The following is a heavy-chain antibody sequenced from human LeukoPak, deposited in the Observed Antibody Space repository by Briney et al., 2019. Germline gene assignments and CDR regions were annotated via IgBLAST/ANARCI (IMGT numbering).Heavy chain of an antibody. D-gene: IGHD2-21*02. CDR1: GFTFSSYS. V-gene: IGHV3-48*01. CDR2: ISSSSSTI. CDR3: ARDLYPYCGGDCGIDY. J-gene: IGHJ4*02. Sequence: PGGSLRLSCAASGFTFSSYSMNWVRQAPGKGLEWVSYISSSSSTIYYADSVKGRFTISRDNAKNSLYLQMNSLRAEGTAVYYCARDLYPYCGGDCGIDYWGQGTLVTVSS.